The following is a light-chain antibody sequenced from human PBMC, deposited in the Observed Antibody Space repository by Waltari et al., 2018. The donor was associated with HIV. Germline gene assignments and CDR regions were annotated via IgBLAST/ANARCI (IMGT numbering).Light chain of an antibody. Sequence: IVLTQSPGPLSVSPGERVTLSCRASQTLTNNYLAWYQHRPGQSPRLFSYDASIRAAGVPSRFTGGGSGTDFTLTISGLEPEDFAVYYCQQYAASPFTFGPGTKVEIK. CDR2: DAS. J-gene: IGKJ3*01. CDR1: QTLTNNY. V-gene: IGKV3-20*01. CDR3: QQYAASPFT.